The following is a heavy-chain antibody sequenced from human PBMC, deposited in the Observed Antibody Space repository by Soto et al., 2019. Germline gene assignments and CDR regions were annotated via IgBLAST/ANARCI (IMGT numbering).Heavy chain of an antibody. CDR1: GFTFSSYG. Sequence: GGSLRLSCAASGFTFSSYGMHWVRQAPGKGLEWVAVISYDGSNKYYADSVKGRFTISRDNSKNTLYLQMNSLRAEDTAVYYCAKETYGSGSYYNEPQYYFDYWGQGTLVTVSS. V-gene: IGHV3-30*18. CDR3: AKETYGSGSYYNEPQYYFDY. J-gene: IGHJ4*02. CDR2: ISYDGSNK. D-gene: IGHD3-10*01.